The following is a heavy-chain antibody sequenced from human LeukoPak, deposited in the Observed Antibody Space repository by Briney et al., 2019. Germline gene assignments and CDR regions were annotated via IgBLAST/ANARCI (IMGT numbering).Heavy chain of an antibody. V-gene: IGHV5-51*01. Sequence: GESLQISCKGSGYSFTSYWIGWVRPMPGKGLEWMGIIYPGDSDTRYSPSFQGQVTISADKSISTAYLQWSSLKASDTAMYYCARHGRPRITIFGVVTVDNWFDPWGQGTLVTVSS. D-gene: IGHD3-3*01. CDR1: GYSFTSYW. CDR3: ARHGRPRITIFGVVTVDNWFDP. CDR2: IYPGDSDT. J-gene: IGHJ5*02.